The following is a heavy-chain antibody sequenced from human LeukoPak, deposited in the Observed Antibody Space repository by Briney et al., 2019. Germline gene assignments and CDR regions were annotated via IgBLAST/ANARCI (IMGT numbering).Heavy chain of an antibody. CDR2: ISYDGSNK. V-gene: IGHV3-30*19. CDR1: GFTFSSYG. CDR3: ARDFIVGAISPDY. D-gene: IGHD1-26*01. Sequence: PGGSLRLSCAASGFTFSSYGMHWVRQAPGKGLEWVAVISYDGSNKYYADSVKGRFTISRGNSKNTLYLQMNSLRAEDTAVYYCARDFIVGAISPDYWGQGTLVTVSS. J-gene: IGHJ4*02.